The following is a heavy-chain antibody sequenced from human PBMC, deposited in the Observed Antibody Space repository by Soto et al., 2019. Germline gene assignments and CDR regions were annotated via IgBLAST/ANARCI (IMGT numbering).Heavy chain of an antibody. V-gene: IGHV4-59*08. CDR2: IQYNGYS. J-gene: IGHJ6*02. D-gene: IGHD1-26*01. Sequence: QVQLQESGPGLVKPSETLSLTCTVSGGSITNYYCSWFRQPPGKGLEWIGYIQYNGYSAYNLSLKRRVTMSMYRSKTQFSLMLESVTATDTAVYYCARHGLGSLHGLVDVWDQGTTVIVSS. CDR3: ARHGLGSLHGLVDV. CDR1: GGSITNYY.